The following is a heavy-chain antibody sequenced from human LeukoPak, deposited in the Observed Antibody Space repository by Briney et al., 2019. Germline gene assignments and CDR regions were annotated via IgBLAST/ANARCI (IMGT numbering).Heavy chain of an antibody. D-gene: IGHD2-15*01. CDR3: VKVKDTTSWAFEY. CDR1: GFSFTDAW. CDR2: IKSKRGGGTA. Sequence: GGSLRLSCAASGFSFTDAWMSWIRQAPGKGLEWVGRIKSKRGGGTADFAAPVQGRFSISRDDSKNTVSLQMNSLKTEDTAVYYCVKVKDTTSWAFEYWGRGTLVTVSS. J-gene: IGHJ4*02. V-gene: IGHV3-15*01.